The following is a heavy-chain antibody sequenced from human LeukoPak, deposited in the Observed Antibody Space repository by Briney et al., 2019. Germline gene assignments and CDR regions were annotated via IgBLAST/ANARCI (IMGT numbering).Heavy chain of an antibody. V-gene: IGHV3-23*01. CDR1: GFTFSSYE. D-gene: IGHD3-10*01. CDR3: AKSPYLVRGVIITANFDY. CDR2: ISGSGGST. J-gene: IGHJ4*02. Sequence: GGSLRLSCAASGFTFSSYEMNWVRQAPGKGLEWVSAISGSGGSTYYADSVKGRFTISRDNSKNTLYLQMNSLRAEDTAVYYCAKSPYLVRGVIITANFDYWGQGTLVTVSS.